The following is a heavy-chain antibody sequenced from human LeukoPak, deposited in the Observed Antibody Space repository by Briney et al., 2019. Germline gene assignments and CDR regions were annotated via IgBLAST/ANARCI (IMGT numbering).Heavy chain of an antibody. Sequence: ASVTVSCKASGYTFTSYGISWVRQAPGQGLEWMGWISAYNGNTNYAQKLQGRVTMTTDTSTSTAYMELRSLRSDDTAVYYCARDPSGDYYGSGSPEYFQHWGQGTLVTVSS. CDR3: ARDPSGDYYGSGSPEYFQH. J-gene: IGHJ1*01. V-gene: IGHV1-18*01. CDR1: GYTFTSYG. CDR2: ISAYNGNT. D-gene: IGHD3-10*01.